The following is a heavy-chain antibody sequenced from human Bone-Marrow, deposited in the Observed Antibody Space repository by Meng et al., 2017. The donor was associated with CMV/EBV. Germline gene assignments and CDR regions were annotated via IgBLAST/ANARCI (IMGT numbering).Heavy chain of an antibody. Sequence: SQTLSLTCAVYGGSFSGYYWSWIRQPPGKGLEWIGEINHSGSTNYNPSLKSRVTISVDTSKNQFSLKLSSVTAADTAVYYCARRGLRFLEWLLFSWFDPWVHGTLVTVSS. D-gene: IGHD3-3*01. V-gene: IGHV4-34*01. CDR3: ARRGLRFLEWLLFSWFDP. J-gene: IGHJ5*02. CDR1: GGSFSGYY. CDR2: INHSGST.